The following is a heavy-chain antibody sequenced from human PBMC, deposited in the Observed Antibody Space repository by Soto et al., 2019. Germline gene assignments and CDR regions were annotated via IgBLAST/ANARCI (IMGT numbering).Heavy chain of an antibody. J-gene: IGHJ6*02. CDR1: GFTFSSYA. D-gene: IGHD2-15*01. CDR3: SRAGCDGGSCYTLVGLRYGMDV. CDR2: ISYDGSNT. Sequence: QVQLVESGGGVVQPGRSLRLSCAASGFTFSSYAMHWVRQAPGKGLEWVAVISYDGSNTYYADSVKGRFTISRDNSKNTLYLQMNSLRAEDTAVYYCSRAGCDGGSCYTLVGLRYGMDVWGQGTTVTVSS. V-gene: IGHV3-30-3*01.